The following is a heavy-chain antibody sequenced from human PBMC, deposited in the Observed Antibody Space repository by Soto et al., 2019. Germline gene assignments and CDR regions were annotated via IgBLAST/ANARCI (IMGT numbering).Heavy chain of an antibody. V-gene: IGHV3-30*18. J-gene: IGHJ4*02. CDR1: GFTFSSYG. Sequence: WGSLRLSCAASGFTFSSYGMHWVRQAPGKGLEWVAVISYDGSNKYYADSVKGRFTISRDNSKNTLYLQMNSLRAEDTAVYYCAKEVGGSSSWYDYETPYFDYWGQGTLVTVSS. CDR2: ISYDGSNK. D-gene: IGHD6-13*01. CDR3: AKEVGGSSSWYDYETPYFDY.